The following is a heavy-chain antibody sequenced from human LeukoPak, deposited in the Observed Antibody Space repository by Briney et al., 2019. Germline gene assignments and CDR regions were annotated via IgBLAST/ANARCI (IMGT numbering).Heavy chain of an antibody. D-gene: IGHD3-10*02. J-gene: IGHJ6*04. V-gene: IGHV3-48*03. Sequence: GGTLRLSCAASGFTFATYGMNWVRQAPGKGLEWVSGITPDAGRTYYADSVKGRFTISRDNAKNSLYLQMNSLRAEDTAVYYCAELGITMIGGVWGKGTTVTISS. CDR3: AELGITMIGGV. CDR2: ITPDAGRT. CDR1: GFTFATYG.